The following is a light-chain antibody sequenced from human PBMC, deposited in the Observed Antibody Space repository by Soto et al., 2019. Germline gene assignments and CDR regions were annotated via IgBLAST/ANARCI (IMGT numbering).Light chain of an antibody. V-gene: IGKV4-1*01. CDR2: WAS. CDR1: QSVLYSSNNNNY. Sequence: DIVMTQSPDSLAVSLGERATINCKSSQSVLYSSNNNNYLAWYQQKPGQPPRLLIYWASTREFGVADRFRGSGSGTDFTLTISSLQAEDVAVYYCQQFYSTPYTFGQGTKLEI. J-gene: IGKJ2*01. CDR3: QQFYSTPYT.